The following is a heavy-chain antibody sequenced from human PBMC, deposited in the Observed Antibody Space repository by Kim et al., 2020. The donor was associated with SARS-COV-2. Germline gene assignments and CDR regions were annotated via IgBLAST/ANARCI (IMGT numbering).Heavy chain of an antibody. J-gene: IGHJ6*02. D-gene: IGHD1-1*01. Sequence: SVKVSCKASGGTFSSYAISWVRQAPGQGLEWMGGIIPIFGTANYAQKFQGRVTITADESTSTAYMELSSLRSEDTAVYYCARAEMATTVIYGMDVWDQGTTVTVSS. CDR2: IIPIFGTA. V-gene: IGHV1-69*13. CDR1: GGTFSSYA. CDR3: ARAEMATTVIYGMDV.